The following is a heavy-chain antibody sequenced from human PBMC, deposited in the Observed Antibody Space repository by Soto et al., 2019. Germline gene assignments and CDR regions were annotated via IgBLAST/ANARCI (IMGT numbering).Heavy chain of an antibody. D-gene: IGHD6-6*01. J-gene: IGHJ4*02. CDR1: GFTFSSYA. CDR2: ISYDGSNK. Sequence: ESGGGVVQPGRSLRLSCAASGFTFSSYAMHWVRQAPGKGLEWVAVISYDGSNKYYADSVKGRFTISRDNSKNTLYLQMNSLRAEDTAVYYCARVEYSSSNYFDYWGQGTLVTVSS. V-gene: IGHV3-30-3*01. CDR3: ARVEYSSSNYFDY.